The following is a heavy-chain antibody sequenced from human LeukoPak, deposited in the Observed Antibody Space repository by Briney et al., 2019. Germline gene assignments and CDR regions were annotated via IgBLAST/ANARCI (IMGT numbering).Heavy chain of an antibody. V-gene: IGHV3-7*01. CDR2: IKQDGSEK. D-gene: IGHD2-8*01. J-gene: IGHJ3*02. Sequence: PGGSLRLSCAASGFTFSSYWMTWVRQAPGKGLEWVANIKQDGSEKYYVDSVKGRFTISRDNAKNSLYLQMNSLRAEDTAVYYCARVEPIRGGLCYEWEICEAFDIWGQGTMVTVSS. CDR1: GFTFSSYW. CDR3: ARVEPIRGGLCYEWEICEAFDI.